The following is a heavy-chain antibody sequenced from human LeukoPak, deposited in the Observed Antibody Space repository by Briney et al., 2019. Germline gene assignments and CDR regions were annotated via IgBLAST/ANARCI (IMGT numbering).Heavy chain of an antibody. D-gene: IGHD6-19*01. J-gene: IGHJ4*02. V-gene: IGHV5-51*01. Sequence: GESLTTSCKGSGYPFNNYWNGWVRPMPGKGVEGVGTNYPDESDVRYSPSFQGQVTMSADKSITTAYLQWSSLKASDTALYFCAKLTTGWSFDFWGQGTLVTVSS. CDR3: AKLTTGWSFDF. CDR2: NYPDESDV. CDR1: GYPFNNYW.